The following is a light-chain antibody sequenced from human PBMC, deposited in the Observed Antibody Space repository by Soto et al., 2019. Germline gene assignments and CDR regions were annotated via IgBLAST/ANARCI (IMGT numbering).Light chain of an antibody. Sequence: DIQMTQSPSSLSASVGDRVTITCRASQSISSYLNWYQKKPGKDPKLLIYAASSLQSGVPSRFSGSGSGTDFNLTISSLQPEELATYYCQQRYSTPITFGQGTRLEIK. CDR2: AAS. V-gene: IGKV1-39*01. J-gene: IGKJ5*01. CDR3: QQRYSTPIT. CDR1: QSISSY.